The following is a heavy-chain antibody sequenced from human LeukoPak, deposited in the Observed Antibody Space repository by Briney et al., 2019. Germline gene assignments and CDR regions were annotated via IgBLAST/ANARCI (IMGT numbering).Heavy chain of an antibody. D-gene: IGHD3-10*01. Sequence: ASVKVSCKASGYTFTSYGISWVRQAPGQGLDWMGRITTYNGKTNYAQKVQGRVTMTTDTSTRIAYMELRSLRSDDAAVYYCARRGACQPGYYGPAGAFDVWGQGKMVT. CDR3: ARRGACQPGYYGPAGAFDV. J-gene: IGHJ3*01. CDR1: GYTFTSYG. V-gene: IGHV1-18*04. CDR2: ITTYNGKT.